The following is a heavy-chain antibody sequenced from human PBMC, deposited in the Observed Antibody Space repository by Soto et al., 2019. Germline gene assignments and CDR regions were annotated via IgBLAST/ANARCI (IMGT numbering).Heavy chain of an antibody. Sequence: SETLSLTCTVSGDSMSSSYWSWIRQPAGKGLEWVGRLYPSGSTNYNPPLRSRVTMSVDTSKNQFSLRLSSVTAADTAVYYCARETDHGDRYNFYYAMDVWDQGTTVTVSS. V-gene: IGHV4-4*07. J-gene: IGHJ6*02. CDR3: ARETDHGDRYNFYYAMDV. D-gene: IGHD4-17*01. CDR2: LYPSGST. CDR1: GDSMSSSY.